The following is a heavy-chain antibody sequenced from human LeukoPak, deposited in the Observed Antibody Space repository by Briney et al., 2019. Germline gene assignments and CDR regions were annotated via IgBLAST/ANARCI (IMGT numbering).Heavy chain of an antibody. V-gene: IGHV4-34*01. CDR2: INHSGST. CDR1: GGSFSGHY. D-gene: IGHD3-3*01. Sequence: PSETLSLTXAVYGGSFSGHYWSWIRQPPGKGVEWIGEINHSGSTNYNPSLKSRVTISVDTSKNQFSLKLSSVTAADTAVYYCARGPNDFWSGYYSHYFDYWGQGTLVTVSS. J-gene: IGHJ4*02. CDR3: ARGPNDFWSGYYSHYFDY.